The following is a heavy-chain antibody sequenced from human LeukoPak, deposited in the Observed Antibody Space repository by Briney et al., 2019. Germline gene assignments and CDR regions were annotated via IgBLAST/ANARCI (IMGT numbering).Heavy chain of an antibody. CDR2: ISGSGGST. CDR3: ARENDQGFDY. Sequence: GGSLRLSCAASGFTFSSYAMSWVRQAPGKGLEWVSAISGSGGSTYYADSVKGRFTISRDNAKNSLYLQTNSLRAEDTAVYYCARENDQGFDYWGQGTLVTVSS. D-gene: IGHD3-16*01. J-gene: IGHJ4*02. CDR1: GFTFSSYA. V-gene: IGHV3-23*01.